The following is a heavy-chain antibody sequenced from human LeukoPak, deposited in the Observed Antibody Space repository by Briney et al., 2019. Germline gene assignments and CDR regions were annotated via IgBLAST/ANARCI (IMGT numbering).Heavy chain of an antibody. CDR3: AKPIARGNDY. Sequence: GGSLRLSCAASGFTFSSSAMSWVRQAPGKGLEWVSVISGSGGSAYYADSVKGRFTISRDNSKNTLYLQMNSLRAEDTAVYYCAKPIARGNDYRGQGTLVTVSS. D-gene: IGHD3-16*01. J-gene: IGHJ4*02. CDR1: GFTFSSSA. CDR2: ISGSGGSA. V-gene: IGHV3-23*01.